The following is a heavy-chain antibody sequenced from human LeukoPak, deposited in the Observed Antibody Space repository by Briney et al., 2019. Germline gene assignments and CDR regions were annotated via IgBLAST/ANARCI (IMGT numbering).Heavy chain of an antibody. CDR2: ISSASSTI. CDR3: ARDRGSAAYYYDSSGYSQDY. J-gene: IGHJ4*02. V-gene: IGHV3-48*04. CDR1: GFTFSTYS. D-gene: IGHD3-22*01. Sequence: PGGSLRLSCAASGFTFSTYSMNWVRQAPGKGLEWVSYISSASSTIYYADSVQGRFTISRDNAKSSLYLQMNSLRAEDTAMYYCARDRGSAAYYYDSSGYSQDYWGQGPLVTVSS.